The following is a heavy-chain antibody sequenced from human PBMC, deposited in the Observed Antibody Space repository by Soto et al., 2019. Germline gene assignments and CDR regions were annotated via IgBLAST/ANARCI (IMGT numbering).Heavy chain of an antibody. V-gene: IGHV1-46*01. Sequence: QVQLVQSGAEVKKPGASVKISCKASGYTFTSYYIHCVRQAPGQGLEWMGIINPSGGRTSYAQKFKGRVTMTRATSTSKVDMEWRSLRSEDTAVYYCAKVGGFGQPQDYHYGLDVWGQGTTVTVSS. D-gene: IGHD3-16*01. J-gene: IGHJ6*02. CDR1: GYTFTSYY. CDR2: INPSGGRT. CDR3: AKVGGFGQPQDYHYGLDV.